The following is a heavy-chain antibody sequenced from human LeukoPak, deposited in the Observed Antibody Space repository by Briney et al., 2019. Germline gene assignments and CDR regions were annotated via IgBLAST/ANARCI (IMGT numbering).Heavy chain of an antibody. CDR3: EKDPYSSGMGPQDY. Sequence: PGRSLRLSCAASGFTFDDYAMHWVRQASGKGLEWVSGISWNSGSIGYADSVKGRFTISRDNAKNSLYLQMNSLRAEDTALYYCEKDPYSSGMGPQDYWGQGTLVTVSS. J-gene: IGHJ4*02. D-gene: IGHD6-19*01. CDR1: GFTFDDYA. CDR2: ISWNSGSI. V-gene: IGHV3-9*01.